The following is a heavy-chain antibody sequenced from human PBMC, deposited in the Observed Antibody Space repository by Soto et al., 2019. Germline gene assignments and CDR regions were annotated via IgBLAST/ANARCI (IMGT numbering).Heavy chain of an antibody. CDR2: ISGSGGST. J-gene: IGHJ4*02. CDR3: ATYSPHYYDFWSGYLKGPDY. D-gene: IGHD3-3*01. Sequence: SLRLSCAASGFTFSSYAMSWVRQAPGKGLEWVSAISGSGGSTYYADSVKGRSTISRDNSKNTLYLQMNSLRAEDTAVYYCATYSPHYYDFWSGYLKGPDYWGQGTLVTVSS. CDR1: GFTFSSYA. V-gene: IGHV3-23*01.